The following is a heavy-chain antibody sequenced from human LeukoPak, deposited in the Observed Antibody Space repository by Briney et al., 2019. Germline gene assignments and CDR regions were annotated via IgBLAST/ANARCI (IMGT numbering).Heavy chain of an antibody. V-gene: IGHV1-2*02. Sequence: ASVKVSCKASGYTFTSYYMHWVRQAPGQGLEWMGIINPSGDTNYAQKFQGRVTMTRDTSISTAYMELSRLTSDDTAVYYCARDYCSSTSCLFDYWGQGTLVTVSS. D-gene: IGHD2-2*01. CDR2: INPSGDT. CDR1: GYTFTSYY. CDR3: ARDYCSSTSCLFDY. J-gene: IGHJ4*02.